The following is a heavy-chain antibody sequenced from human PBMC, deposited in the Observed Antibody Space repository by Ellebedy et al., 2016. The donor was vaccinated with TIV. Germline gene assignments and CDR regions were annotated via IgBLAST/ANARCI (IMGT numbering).Heavy chain of an antibody. D-gene: IGHD3-22*01. Sequence: MPSETLSLTCTVSGGSISSHYWSWIRQPPGKGLEWIGYIYNSGSPNYNASLKSRVTISIATPKNPFSLQLNSVTAADTAVYYCARARWHYDTTGDFEYWGQGTLVTISA. CDR1: GGSISSHY. CDR3: ARARWHYDTTGDFEY. J-gene: IGHJ4*02. V-gene: IGHV4-59*11. CDR2: IYNSGSP.